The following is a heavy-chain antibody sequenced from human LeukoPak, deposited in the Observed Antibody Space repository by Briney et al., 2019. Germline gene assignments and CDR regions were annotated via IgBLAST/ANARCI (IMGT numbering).Heavy chain of an antibody. J-gene: IGHJ4*02. Sequence: GGSLRLSCEASEFTFSSYWMHWVRQAPGKGLVWVSRINSDGRTTIYADSVKGRFTISRDNAKNTLYLQMNSLRAEDTAVYYCAREVFSGSFDYWGQGTLVTVSS. V-gene: IGHV3-74*01. CDR3: AREVFSGSFDY. CDR2: INSDGRTT. CDR1: EFTFSSYW. D-gene: IGHD3-10*01.